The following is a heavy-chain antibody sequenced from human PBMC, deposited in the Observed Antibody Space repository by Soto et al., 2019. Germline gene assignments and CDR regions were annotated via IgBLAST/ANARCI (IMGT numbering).Heavy chain of an antibody. J-gene: IGHJ4*02. CDR1: GGSISSYY. CDR3: ARVEAAPTYYFDY. Sequence: SETLSLTCTVSGGSISSYYWSWIRQPPGKGLEWIGYIYYSGSTNYNPSLKSRVTISVDTSKNQFSLKLSSVTAADTAVYYCARVEAAPTYYFDYWGQGTLVTVSS. D-gene: IGHD6-13*01. CDR2: IYYSGST. V-gene: IGHV4-59*12.